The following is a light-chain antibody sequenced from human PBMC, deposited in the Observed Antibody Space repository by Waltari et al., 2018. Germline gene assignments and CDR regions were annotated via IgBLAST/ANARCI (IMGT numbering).Light chain of an antibody. CDR1: QSISSG. Sequence: DIQMTQSPSTLSASVGDRVTITCRASQSISSGLAWYQQKPGKAPKLRIYNASSLESGVPSRFSGSGSGTEFTLTISSLQPDDFATYYCQQYNSYPRTFGQGTKVEIK. V-gene: IGKV1-5*03. J-gene: IGKJ1*01. CDR3: QQYNSYPRT. CDR2: NAS.